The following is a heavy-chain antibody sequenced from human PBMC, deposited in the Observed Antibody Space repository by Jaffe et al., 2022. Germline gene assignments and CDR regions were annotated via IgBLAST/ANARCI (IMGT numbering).Heavy chain of an antibody. J-gene: IGHJ4*02. CDR2: IYYSGTT. V-gene: IGHV4-59*01. D-gene: IGHD3-16*02. CDR3: ARGAPIDVEKYFFDY. Sequence: QVQLQESGPGLVKPSESLSLTCTVSGASISSYYWSWIRQPPGKGLEWIGYIYYSGTTNYNPSLKSRVTISVDTSKNQFSLKLSSVTAADTAVYYCARGAPIDVEKYFFDYWGQGTLVTVSS. CDR1: GASISSYY.